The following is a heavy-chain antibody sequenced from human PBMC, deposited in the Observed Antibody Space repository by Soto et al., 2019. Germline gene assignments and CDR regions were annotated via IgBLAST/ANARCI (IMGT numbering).Heavy chain of an antibody. V-gene: IGHV3-7*01. D-gene: IGHD5-12*01. CDR1: GFRFNNYW. CDR3: ARNRGYSYHFDY. J-gene: IGHJ4*02. CDR2: IKQDGSEK. Sequence: GGSLRLSCAASGFRFNNYWMSWVRQAPGKGLEWVANIKQDGSEKYYVDSVKGRFTLSRDNAKNSLSLQMNSLRAEDTAVYFCARNRGYSYHFDYWVQGTLVTVSA.